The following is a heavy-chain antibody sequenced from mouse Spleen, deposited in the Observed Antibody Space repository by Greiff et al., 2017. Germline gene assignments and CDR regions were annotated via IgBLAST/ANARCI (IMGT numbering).Heavy chain of an antibody. Sequence: QVQLQQPGAELVKPGASVKLSCKASGYTFTSYWMQWVKQRSGQGLEWIGEIDPSDSYTNYNQKFKGKATLTVDTSSSTAYMQLSSLTSEDSAVFLCARNPDYNGRSYWGQGTALTVSS. CDR3: ARNPDYNGRSY. J-gene: IGHJ2*01. D-gene: IGHD1-1*01. CDR2: IDPSDSYT. V-gene: IGHV1-50*01. CDR1: GYTFTSYW.